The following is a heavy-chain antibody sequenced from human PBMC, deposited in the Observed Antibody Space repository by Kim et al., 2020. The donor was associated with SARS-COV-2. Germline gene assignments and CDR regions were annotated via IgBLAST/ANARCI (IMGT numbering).Heavy chain of an antibody. Sequence: KSRVTISVDTSKNQFSLKLSSVTAADTAVYYCARGHPPIVVVPAALYVDLWGRGTLVTVSS. D-gene: IGHD2-2*01. V-gene: IGHV4-31*02. J-gene: IGHJ2*01. CDR3: ARGHPPIVVVPAALYVDL.